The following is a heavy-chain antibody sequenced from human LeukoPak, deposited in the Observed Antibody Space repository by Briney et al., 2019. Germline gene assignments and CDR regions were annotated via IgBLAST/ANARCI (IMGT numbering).Heavy chain of an antibody. J-gene: IGHJ6*02. CDR3: ARRDGMDV. CDR2: IIQDGSET. V-gene: IGHV3-7*04. CDR1: GFTFSSHW. Sequence: GGSLRLSCAASGFTFSSHWMSWVRQAPGKGLAWVANIIQDGSETYYVDSVKGRFTISRDNAKNSLYLQMNSLRAEDTAAYYCARRDGMDVWGQGTTVTVSS.